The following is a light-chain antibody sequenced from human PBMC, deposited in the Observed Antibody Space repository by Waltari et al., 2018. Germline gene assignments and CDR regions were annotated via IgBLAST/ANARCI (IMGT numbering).Light chain of an antibody. V-gene: IGKV3-20*01. J-gene: IGKJ2*01. CDR3: QQYGSPMYT. CDR1: QRVSSNY. CDR2: GAS. Sequence: DIVLTQSPGTLSLSPGERDTLSCRASQRVSSNYFAWYQQKPGQAPRLLIYGASSRPTGIPDRFSGSGSGTDFTLTISRLEPEDFAVYYCQQYGSPMYTFGQGTKLEIK.